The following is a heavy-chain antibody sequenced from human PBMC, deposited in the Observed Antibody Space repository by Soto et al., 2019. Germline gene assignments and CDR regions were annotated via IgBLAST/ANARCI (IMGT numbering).Heavy chain of an antibody. CDR1: GFTFSSYG. CDR2: ISYDGSNK. CDR3: AKDITMIVVAPDGY. D-gene: IGHD3-22*01. Sequence: PGGSLRLSCAASGFTFSSYGMHWVRQAPGKGLEWVAVISYDGSNKYYADSVKGRFTISRDNSKNTLYLQMNSLRAEDTAVYYCAKDITMIVVAPDGYWGQGTLVTVSS. J-gene: IGHJ4*02. V-gene: IGHV3-30*18.